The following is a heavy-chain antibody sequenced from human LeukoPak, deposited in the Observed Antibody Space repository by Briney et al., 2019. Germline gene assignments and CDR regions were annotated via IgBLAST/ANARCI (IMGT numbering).Heavy chain of an antibody. CDR2: LNPNSGGT. Sequence: ASVKVSCKASGYSFIGYYMHWVRQAPGQGLEWMGWLNPNSGGTNYAQKFQGRVTMTRDTSISTAYMELSRLTSDDTAVYYCGRVGTLYCTSTSCFDYWGQGTLVTVSS. V-gene: IGHV1-2*02. CDR3: GRVGTLYCTSTSCFDY. CDR1: GYSFIGYY. J-gene: IGHJ4*02. D-gene: IGHD2-2*01.